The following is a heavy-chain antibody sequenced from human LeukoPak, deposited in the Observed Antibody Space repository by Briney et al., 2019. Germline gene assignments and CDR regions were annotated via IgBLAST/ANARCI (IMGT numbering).Heavy chain of an antibody. Sequence: SETLSLTCTVSGGSISSSSYYWGWIRQPPGKGLEWIGSIYYSGSTYYNPSLKSRVTISVDTSKNEFSLNLSSVTAADTAVYYCARAAWDLLDAFDIWGQGTMVTVSS. V-gene: IGHV4-39*01. J-gene: IGHJ3*02. CDR2: IYYSGST. D-gene: IGHD1-26*01. CDR3: ARAAWDLLDAFDI. CDR1: GGSISSSSYY.